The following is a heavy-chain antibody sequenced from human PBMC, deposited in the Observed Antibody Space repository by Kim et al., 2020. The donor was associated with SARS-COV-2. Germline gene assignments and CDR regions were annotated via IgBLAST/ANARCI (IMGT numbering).Heavy chain of an antibody. CDR1: GFTFSDYW. J-gene: IGHJ4*02. D-gene: IGHD6-19*01. V-gene: IGHV3-74*01. Sequence: GGSLILSCAASGFTFSDYWMHWVRQAPGSGLVWVSRIKRDGSGPTYADSVKGRFTISRDNAKNTLYLQMNSLTDEDTAMYYCARETAVTGEYYFDFWGQGSLVTVSS. CDR3: ARETAVTGEYYFDF. CDR2: IKRDGSGP.